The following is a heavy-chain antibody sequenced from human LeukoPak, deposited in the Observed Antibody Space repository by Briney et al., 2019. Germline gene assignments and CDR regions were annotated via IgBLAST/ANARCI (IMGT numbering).Heavy chain of an antibody. CDR3: ARHIVATPFRGY. CDR2: IYYSGST. CDR1: VGSTSSSRYY. V-gene: IGHV4-39*01. J-gene: IGHJ4*02. D-gene: IGHD5-12*01. Sequence: RPSETLSLTCTVAVGSTSSSRYYWGWIREPPGKGLEWIGSIYYSGSTYYNPSLKSRVTISVDTSKNQFSLKLSSVTAADTAVYYCARHIVATPFRGYWGQGTLVTVSS.